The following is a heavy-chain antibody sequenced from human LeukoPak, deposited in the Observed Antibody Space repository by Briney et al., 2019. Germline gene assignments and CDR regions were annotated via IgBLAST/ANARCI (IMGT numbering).Heavy chain of an antibody. CDR2: INHSGST. D-gene: IGHD2-2*01. CDR1: GGSFSGYY. V-gene: IGHV4-34*01. Sequence: SETLSLTCAVYGGSFSGYYWSWIRQPPGKGLEWIGEINHSGSTNYNPSLKSRVTISVDTSKNQFSLKLSSVTAADTAVYYCARLGCSSTSCSYYYYYYMDVWGKGTTVTVSS. CDR3: ARLGCSSTSCSYYYYYYMDV. J-gene: IGHJ6*03.